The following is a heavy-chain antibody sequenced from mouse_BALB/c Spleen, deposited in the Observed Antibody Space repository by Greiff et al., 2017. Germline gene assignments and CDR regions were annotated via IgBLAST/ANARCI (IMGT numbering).Heavy chain of an antibody. Sequence: QVQLQQPGAELVKPGASVKMSCKASGYTFTSYWMHWVKQRPGQGLEWIGVIDPSDSYTSYNQKFKGKATLTVDTSSSTAYMQLSSLTSEDSAVYYCTRGSTVVAPDYWGQGTTLTVSS. CDR2: IDPSDSYT. D-gene: IGHD1-1*01. CDR3: TRGSTVVAPDY. J-gene: IGHJ2*01. CDR1: GYTFTSYW. V-gene: IGHV1S127*01.